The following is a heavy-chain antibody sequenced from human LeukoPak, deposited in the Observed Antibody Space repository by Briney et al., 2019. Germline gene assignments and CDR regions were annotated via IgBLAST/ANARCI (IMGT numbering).Heavy chain of an antibody. CDR1: GYTFTSYD. V-gene: IGHV1-8*01. CDR3: ARVLSRFVLLWFGELPPYYYFDY. CDR2: MNPNSGNT. J-gene: IGHJ4*02. D-gene: IGHD3-10*01. Sequence: GASVKVSCKASGYTFTSYDINWVRQATGQGLEWMGWMNPNSGNTGYAQKFQGRVTMTRNTSISTAYMELSSLRSEDTAVYYCARVLSRFVLLWFGELPPYYYFDYWGQGTLVTVSS.